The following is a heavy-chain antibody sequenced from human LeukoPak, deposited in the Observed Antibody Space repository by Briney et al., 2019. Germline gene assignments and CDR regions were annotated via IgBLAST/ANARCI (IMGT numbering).Heavy chain of an antibody. Sequence: PGGSLRLSCAASGFTFSSYSMNWVRQAPGKGLEWVSYISSSSSTIYYADSVKGRFTISRDNSKNTLNLQMNSLRAEDTAVYYCAKNYDFWSASPFDYWGQGTLVTVSS. CDR1: GFTFSSYS. V-gene: IGHV3-48*01. CDR2: ISSSSSTI. D-gene: IGHD3-3*01. CDR3: AKNYDFWSASPFDY. J-gene: IGHJ4*02.